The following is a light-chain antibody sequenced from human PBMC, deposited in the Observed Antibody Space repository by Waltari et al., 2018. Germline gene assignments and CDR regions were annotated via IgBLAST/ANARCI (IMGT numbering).Light chain of an antibody. CDR1: KTLSKK. CDR3: QQYNYWPPLT. J-gene: IGKJ4*01. Sequence: ETVMTQSPATLSVSPGERVTLSCRASKTLSKKLAWYQYKSCQAPRLLIYDASTRATGIPPRFSGSGSWTEFTLTISSLQPEDFALYYCQQYNYWPPLTFGGGTNVEI. CDR2: DAS. V-gene: IGKV3-15*01.